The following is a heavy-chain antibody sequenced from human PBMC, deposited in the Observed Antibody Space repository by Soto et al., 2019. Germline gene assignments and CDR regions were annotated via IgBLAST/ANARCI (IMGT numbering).Heavy chain of an antibody. Sequence: QVQLQESGPGLVKPSQTLSLTCTVSGGSISSGGYYWSWILQHPGKGLEWIGYIYYSGSTYYNPSLKSRVTISVDTSKNQFSLKLSSVTDADTALYYCARDLVGATIYYYYGMDVWGQGTTVTVSS. V-gene: IGHV4-31*03. D-gene: IGHD1-26*01. CDR1: GGSISSGGYY. CDR3: ARDLVGATIYYYYGMDV. CDR2: IYYSGST. J-gene: IGHJ6*02.